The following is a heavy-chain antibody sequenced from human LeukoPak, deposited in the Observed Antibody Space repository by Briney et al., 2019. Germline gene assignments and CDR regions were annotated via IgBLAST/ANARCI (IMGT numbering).Heavy chain of an antibody. J-gene: IGHJ4*02. CDR1: GYSLTSYW. CDR3: ARAVAGTRYATQYYFDY. D-gene: IGHD6-19*01. V-gene: IGHV5-51*01. CDR2: IYPGDSDN. Sequence: GESPKISGKGSGYSLTSYWIGWVRPMPGKVLEWLGIIYPGDSDNRYSPSYQGQVTISADNSISTADLQWSSPKASDTAMYYCARAVAGTRYATQYYFDYWGQGNLVTVSS.